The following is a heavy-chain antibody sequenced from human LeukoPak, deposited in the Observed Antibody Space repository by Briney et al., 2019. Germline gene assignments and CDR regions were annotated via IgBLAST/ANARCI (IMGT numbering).Heavy chain of an antibody. Sequence: PGGSLRLSCAASGFTFSNYIMNWVRQAPGKGLEWVSSISSSSSYIYYADSVKGRFTISRDNAKNSLYLQMNSLRAEDTAVYYCARAGGYDSSGYYYAWGQGTLVTVSS. V-gene: IGHV3-21*01. D-gene: IGHD3-22*01. CDR2: ISSSSSYI. CDR1: GFTFSNYI. CDR3: ARAGGYDSSGYYYA. J-gene: IGHJ4*02.